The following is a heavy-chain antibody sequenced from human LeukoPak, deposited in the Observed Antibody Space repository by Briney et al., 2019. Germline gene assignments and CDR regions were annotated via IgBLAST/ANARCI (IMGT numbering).Heavy chain of an antibody. Sequence: ASVKVSCKASGYTFTSYDISWVRQATGQGLEWMGWISAYNGNTNYAQKLQGRVTMTTDTSTSTAYMELRSLRSDDTAVYYCARGDARVAVAGTIRYFDYWGQGNLVTVSS. CDR3: ARGDARVAVAGTIRYFDY. D-gene: IGHD6-19*01. CDR2: ISAYNGNT. CDR1: GYTFTSYD. J-gene: IGHJ4*02. V-gene: IGHV1-18*01.